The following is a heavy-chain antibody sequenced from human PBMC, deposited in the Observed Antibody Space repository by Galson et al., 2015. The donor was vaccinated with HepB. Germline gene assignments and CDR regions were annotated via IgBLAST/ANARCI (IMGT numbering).Heavy chain of an antibody. CDR1: GGSFSGYY. CDR2: IYYSGST. Sequence: LSLTCAVYGGSFSGYYWSWIRQPPGKGLEWIGYIYYSGSTYYNPSLKSRVTISVDTSKNQFSLKLSSVTAADTAVYYCARGAPPRGRYFDSRRTETHPFDYWGQGTLVTVSS. V-gene: IGHV4-34*09. D-gene: IGHD3-9*01. J-gene: IGHJ4*02. CDR3: ARGAPPRGRYFDSRRTETHPFDY.